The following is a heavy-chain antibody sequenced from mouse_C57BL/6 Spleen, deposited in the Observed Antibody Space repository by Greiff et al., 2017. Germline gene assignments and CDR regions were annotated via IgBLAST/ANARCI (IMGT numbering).Heavy chain of an antibody. CDR2: IDPSDSYT. J-gene: IGHJ2*01. V-gene: IGHV1-59*01. D-gene: IGHD3-2*02. Sequence: QVQLQQPGAELVRPGTSVKLSCKASGYTFTSYWMHWVKQRPGQGLEWIGVIDPSDSYTNYNQKFKGKATLTVDTSSSTAYMQLSSLTSEDSAVYYFARDSSGPFFDYWGQGTTLTVSS. CDR3: ARDSSGPFFDY. CDR1: GYTFTSYW.